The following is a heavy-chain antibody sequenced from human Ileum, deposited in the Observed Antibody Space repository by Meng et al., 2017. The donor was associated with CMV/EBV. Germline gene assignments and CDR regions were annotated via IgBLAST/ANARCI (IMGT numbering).Heavy chain of an antibody. J-gene: IGHJ4*02. CDR3: ARDLTNKWFYY. Sequence: QRTLQVPGPGLVKPSGPLSLTCTASGDPISGGSHSWAWFRQPPGKRLEWIGSMYFSGIADYNPSLKSRVTISLHATQKQFSLRLTTVTAADSAVYFCARDLTNKWFYYWGQGTLVTVSS. CDR2: MYFSGIA. D-gene: IGHD1-26*01. CDR1: GDPISGGSHS. V-gene: IGHV4-39*07.